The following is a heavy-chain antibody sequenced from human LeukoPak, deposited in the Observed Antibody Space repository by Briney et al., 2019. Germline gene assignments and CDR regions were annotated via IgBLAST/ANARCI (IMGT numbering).Heavy chain of an antibody. J-gene: IGHJ4*02. CDR3: AKRNYFGAGTYSFDF. CDR1: GFTFSNFG. Sequence: GGSLRLSCTASGFTFSNFGMSWVRQAPGKGLEWVSHLTGSGGSTYYAGSVKGRFTISRDNSKNTLYLQMNSLRAEDTAVYYCAKRNYFGAGTYSFDFWGQGTLVNVSS. D-gene: IGHD3-10*01. CDR2: LTGSGGST. V-gene: IGHV3-23*01.